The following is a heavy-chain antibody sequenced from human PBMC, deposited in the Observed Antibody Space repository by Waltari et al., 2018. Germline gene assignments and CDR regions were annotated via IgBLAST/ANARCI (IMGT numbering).Heavy chain of an antibody. D-gene: IGHD3-22*01. Sequence: QVQLQESGPGLVKPSETLSLHCTVPGVSINTYYWSWFRQPPGKGLEWIGYISHSGSTKYNPSLKSRVTISLDTSKNHFSLKVSSVTAADTAVFYCAREDDANSSGRRYFDYWGQGTLVTVSS. CDR1: GVSINTYY. CDR2: ISHSGST. J-gene: IGHJ4*02. V-gene: IGHV4-59*01. CDR3: AREDDANSSGRRYFDY.